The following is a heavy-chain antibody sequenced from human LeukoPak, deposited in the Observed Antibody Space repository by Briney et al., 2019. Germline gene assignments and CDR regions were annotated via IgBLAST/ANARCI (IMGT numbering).Heavy chain of an antibody. D-gene: IGHD6-13*01. Sequence: GRSLRLSCAASGLTFSSYGMHWVRQAPGKGLEWVAVILYDGSSKYYADSVKGRFTISRDNSKNTLYLQMNSLRAEDTAVYYCAKDSSSWYNSVYFDYWGQGTLVTVSS. J-gene: IGHJ4*02. V-gene: IGHV3-30*18. CDR1: GLTFSSYG. CDR3: AKDSSSWYNSVYFDY. CDR2: ILYDGSSK.